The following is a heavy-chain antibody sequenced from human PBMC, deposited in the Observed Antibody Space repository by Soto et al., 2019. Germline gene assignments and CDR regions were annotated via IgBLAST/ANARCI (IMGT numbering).Heavy chain of an antibody. CDR1: GYTFTSYG. Sequence: GASVKVSCKASGYTFTSYGISGVRQAPGQGLEWMGWISAYNGNTNYAQKLQGRVTMTTDTSTSTAYMELRSLRSDDTAVYYCARDRDIVVVPAAISNYYYGMDVWGQGTTVTVSS. D-gene: IGHD2-2*02. J-gene: IGHJ6*02. CDR3: ARDRDIVVVPAAISNYYYGMDV. V-gene: IGHV1-18*04. CDR2: ISAYNGNT.